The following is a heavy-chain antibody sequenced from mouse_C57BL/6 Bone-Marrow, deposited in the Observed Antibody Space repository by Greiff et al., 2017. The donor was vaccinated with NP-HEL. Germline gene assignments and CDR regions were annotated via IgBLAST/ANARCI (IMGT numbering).Heavy chain of an antibody. J-gene: IGHJ3*01. CDR3: ARTDYYGSSWAY. D-gene: IGHD1-1*01. Sequence: QVQLKESGAELMKPGASVKLSCKATGYTFTGYWIEWVKQRPGHGLEWIGEILPGSGSTNYNEKFKGKATFTADTSSNTAYMQLSSLTTEDSAIYYWARTDYYGSSWAYWGQGTLVTVSA. CDR2: ILPGSGST. CDR1: GYTFTGYW. V-gene: IGHV1-9*01.